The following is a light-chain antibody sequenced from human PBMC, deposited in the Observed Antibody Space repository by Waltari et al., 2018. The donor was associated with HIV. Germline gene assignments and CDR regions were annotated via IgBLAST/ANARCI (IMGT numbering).Light chain of an antibody. V-gene: IGKV1-9*01. J-gene: IGKJ4*01. Sequence: DIQLTQSPALLSASVGDRVTISCRASQNIDTYLAWYRQNPGKAPELLIYAASTLQYGVSSRFSGSGSGTEFTLTISGLQPEDFATYFCQQLKSYPLTFGGGTTVE. CDR3: QQLKSYPLT. CDR1: QNIDTY. CDR2: AAS.